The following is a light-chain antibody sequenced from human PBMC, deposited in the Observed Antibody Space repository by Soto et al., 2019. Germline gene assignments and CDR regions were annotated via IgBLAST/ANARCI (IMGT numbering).Light chain of an antibody. CDR1: QSVSSSQ. V-gene: IGKV3-20*01. CDR3: QQYGSSGVT. CDR2: GAS. Sequence: EIVLTQSPGTLSLSPGERATLSCRASQSVSSSQLAWYQQRPGQAPRLLIYGASTRATGIADRFSGSGSGTDFTLTIRRMETEAFALYYCQQYGSSGVTFGPGTKVDIK. J-gene: IGKJ3*01.